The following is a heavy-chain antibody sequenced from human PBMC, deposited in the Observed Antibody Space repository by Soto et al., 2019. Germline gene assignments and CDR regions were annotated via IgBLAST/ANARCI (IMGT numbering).Heavy chain of an antibody. CDR3: ARDSAWNTMVRGVTRPGFDY. Sequence: QVQLVQSGAEVKKPGASVKVSCKASGYTFTSYGISWVRQAPGQGLEWMGWISAYNGNTNYAQKLQGRVTMTTDTSTSTAYMELRSLRSDDTSVYYCARDSAWNTMVRGVTRPGFDYWGQGTLVTVSS. J-gene: IGHJ4*02. D-gene: IGHD3-10*01. CDR2: ISAYNGNT. CDR1: GYTFTSYG. V-gene: IGHV1-18*04.